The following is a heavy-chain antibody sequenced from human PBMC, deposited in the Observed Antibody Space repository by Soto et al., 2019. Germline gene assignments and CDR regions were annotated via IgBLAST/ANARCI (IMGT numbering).Heavy chain of an antibody. CDR2: IIPIFGTA. CDR1: GGTFSSYA. CDR3: ARDRSTVLEPAAMTIYNSVDP. D-gene: IGHD2-2*01. V-gene: IGHV1-69*12. J-gene: IGHJ5*02. Sequence: QVQLVQSGAEVKKPGSSVKVSCKASGGTFSSYAISWVRQAPGQGLEWMGGIIPIFGTANYAQKFQGRVTITAHESTSTAFMELSSLRSEDTAVYYCARDRSTVLEPAAMTIYNSVDPWGQGTLVTVSS.